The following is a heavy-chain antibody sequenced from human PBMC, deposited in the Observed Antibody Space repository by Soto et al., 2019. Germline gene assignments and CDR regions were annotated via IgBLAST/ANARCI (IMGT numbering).Heavy chain of an antibody. CDR2: IYWDDDK. CDR3: AHSRIAVAGVGGMDV. V-gene: IGHV2-5*02. CDR1: GFSLSTSGVG. D-gene: IGHD6-19*01. J-gene: IGHJ6*02. Sequence: QITLKESGPTLVKPTQTLTLTCAFSGFSLSTSGVGVGWIRQPPGKALEWLALIYWDDDKRYSPSLKSRLTITKDSSKNQVVLTLANMDPVDTATYYCAHSRIAVAGVGGMDVWGQGTTVTVSS.